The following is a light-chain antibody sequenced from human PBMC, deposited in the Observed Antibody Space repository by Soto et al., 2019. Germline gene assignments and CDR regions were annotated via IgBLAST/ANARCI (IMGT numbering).Light chain of an antibody. CDR2: DAS. V-gene: IGKV1-33*01. J-gene: IGKJ1*01. Sequence: DIQMTQSPSSLSASVGDRVTITCQASQNIHNYLNWYQQKPGRAPKLLIYDASNLEAGVPSRFSGSGSETEFTLTIISLQSEDFAVYYCQQYDNWPRTFGQGTKVDIK. CDR3: QQYDNWPRT. CDR1: QNIHNY.